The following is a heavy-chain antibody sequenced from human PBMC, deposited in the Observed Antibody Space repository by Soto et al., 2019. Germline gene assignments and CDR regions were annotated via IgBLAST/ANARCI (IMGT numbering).Heavy chain of an antibody. D-gene: IGHD3-3*01. V-gene: IGHV5-51*01. Sequence: PGESLKISCKGSGYTFTSYWIAWVRQMPGKGLEWMGIVYPGDSDTRYSPSFQGQVTISADKSTSTAYLQWSSLEASDTAMYYCERRGAFYDNWRGSNGGSDYWGQGTLVTVSS. J-gene: IGHJ4*02. CDR2: VYPGDSDT. CDR1: GYTFTSYW. CDR3: ERRGAFYDNWRGSNGGSDY.